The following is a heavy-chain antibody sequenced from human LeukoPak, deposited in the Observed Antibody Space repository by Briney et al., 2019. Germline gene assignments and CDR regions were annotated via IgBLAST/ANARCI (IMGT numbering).Heavy chain of an antibody. CDR2: ISSNGGST. CDR1: GFTFSSYA. D-gene: IGHD4-17*01. V-gene: IGHV3-64D*06. CDR3: VKDSDYGDYEMDY. J-gene: IGHJ4*02. Sequence: GGTLRLSCSASGFTFSSYAMHWVRQAPGKGLEYVSAISSNGGSTYYADSVKGRFTISRDNSKNTLYLQMSSLRAEDTAVYYCVKDSDYGDYEMDYWGQGTLVTVSS.